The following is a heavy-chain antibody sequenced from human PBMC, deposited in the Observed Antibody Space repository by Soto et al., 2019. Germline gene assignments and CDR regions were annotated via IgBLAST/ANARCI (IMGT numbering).Heavy chain of an antibody. CDR2: ISGSGVST. J-gene: IGHJ6*02. Sequence: GSLRLSCAASGFTVSSYAMSWVRQAPGKGLEWVSAISGSGVSTYYADSVKGRFTISRDNSKNTLYLQMNSLRAEDTAVYYCAKDYYGSGSYYKGYGMDVWGQGTTVTVSS. V-gene: IGHV3-23*01. CDR1: GFTVSSYA. D-gene: IGHD3-10*01. CDR3: AKDYYGSGSYYKGYGMDV.